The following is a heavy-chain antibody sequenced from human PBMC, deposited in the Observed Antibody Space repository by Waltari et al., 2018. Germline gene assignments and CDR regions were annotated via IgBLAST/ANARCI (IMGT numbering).Heavy chain of an antibody. Sequence: EVQLVQSGAEVKKPGESLKISCKGSGYSFTSYWIGWVRQMPGKGLEWMGIIYPGDSDTRYSPSFQGQVTISADKSISTAYRQWSSLKASDTAMYYCARQAPDRSGYYYWYFDYWGQGTLVTVSS. CDR3: ARQAPDRSGYYYWYFDY. J-gene: IGHJ4*02. D-gene: IGHD3-22*01. CDR2: IYPGDSDT. V-gene: IGHV5-51*01. CDR1: GYSFTSYW.